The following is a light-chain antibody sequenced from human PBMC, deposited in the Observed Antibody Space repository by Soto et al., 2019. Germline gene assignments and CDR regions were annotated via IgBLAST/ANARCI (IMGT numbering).Light chain of an antibody. CDR2: GAS. J-gene: IGKJ2*01. V-gene: IGKV3-20*01. CDR1: RTISSRF. CDR3: QQHGYSPHT. Sequence: EIVLTQSPGTLSLSPGERATLFCGASRTISSRFLAWFQQKPGQAPRLLIYGASSRATGIPDRFSGSGSGTDVTHTISRLEPEDFAVYFCQQHGYSPHTFGQGTKVEIK.